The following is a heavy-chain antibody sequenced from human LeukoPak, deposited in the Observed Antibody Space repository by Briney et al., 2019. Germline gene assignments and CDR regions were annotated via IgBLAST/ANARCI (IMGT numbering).Heavy chain of an antibody. CDR1: GYTLTELS. V-gene: IGHV1-24*01. CDR3: AISSSGYHYPDY. CDR2: FDPEDGET. Sequence: GASVKVSCKVSGYTLTELSMHWVRQAPGKGLEWMGGFDPEDGETIYARKFQGRVTMTEDTSTDTAYMELSSLRSEDTAVYYCAISSSGYHYPDYWGQGTLVTVSS. J-gene: IGHJ4*02. D-gene: IGHD3-22*01.